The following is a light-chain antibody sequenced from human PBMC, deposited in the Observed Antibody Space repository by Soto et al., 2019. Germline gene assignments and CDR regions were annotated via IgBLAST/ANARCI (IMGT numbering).Light chain of an antibody. J-gene: IGKJ4*01. Sequence: EIVLTQSPPTLSLSPGERATLSCRASQSISSYLGCYQQKPGQAPRLLIYDASNKAAGIPARFSGSGSGTDFTLTISSLEPEDFAVYYCQQRSNWPLTFGGGTKVEIK. CDR3: QQRSNWPLT. CDR2: DAS. CDR1: QSISSY. V-gene: IGKV3-11*01.